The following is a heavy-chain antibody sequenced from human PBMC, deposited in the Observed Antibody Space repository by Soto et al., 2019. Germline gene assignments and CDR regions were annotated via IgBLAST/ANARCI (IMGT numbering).Heavy chain of an antibody. CDR3: ARDWEQRGYSYGSRYYYYYYGMDV. Sequence: QVQLVQSGAEVKKPGASVKVSCKASGYTFTGYYMHWVRQAPGQGLEWMGWINPNSGGTNYAQKFQGWVTMTRDTSISTAYMELSRLRSDDTAVYYCARDWEQRGYSYGSRYYYYYYGMDVW. CDR2: INPNSGGT. V-gene: IGHV1-2*04. D-gene: IGHD5-18*01. CDR1: GYTFTGYY. J-gene: IGHJ6*01.